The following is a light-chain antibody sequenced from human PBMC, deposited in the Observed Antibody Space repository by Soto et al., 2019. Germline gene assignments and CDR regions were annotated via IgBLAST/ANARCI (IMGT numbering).Light chain of an antibody. J-gene: IGKJ4*01. CDR3: QQTYDSFRT. Sequence: DIQVTQSPSSLSASVGDRVTITCRTSQTVTTYLNWYQQKSGKAPNLLIYEVSRLHSGVPSRFSGSGSGTDFSLIIDSLEPEDIATYYCQQTYDSFRTFGGGTKVDI. V-gene: IGKV1-39*01. CDR2: EVS. CDR1: QTVTTY.